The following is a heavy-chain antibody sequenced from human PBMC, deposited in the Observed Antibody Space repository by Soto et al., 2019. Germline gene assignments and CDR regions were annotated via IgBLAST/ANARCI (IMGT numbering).Heavy chain of an antibody. D-gene: IGHD2-2*01. Sequence: SETLSLTCTVSGGSISSSSYYWGWIRQPPGKGLEWIGSIYYSGSTYYNPSLKSRVTISVDTSKNQFSLKLSSVTAADTAVYYCARRNSRSRSDYCSSTSCYLFWYFDLWGRGTLVTVSS. J-gene: IGHJ2*01. V-gene: IGHV4-39*01. CDR1: GGSISSSSYY. CDR3: ARRNSRSRSDYCSSTSCYLFWYFDL. CDR2: IYYSGST.